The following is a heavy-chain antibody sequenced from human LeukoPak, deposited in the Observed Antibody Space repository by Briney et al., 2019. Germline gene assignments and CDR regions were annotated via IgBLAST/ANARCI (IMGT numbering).Heavy chain of an antibody. CDR1: GGSISSGSYY. J-gene: IGHJ3*02. CDR3: ARMDAVVVVTAHDVFDI. V-gene: IGHV4-61*02. CDR2: IYTSGST. Sequence: PSQTLSLTCTVSGGSISSGSYYWSWIRQPAGKGLEWIGRIYTSGSTNYNPSLKSRVTISVDTSKNQFSLKLSSVTAADTAVYYCARMDAVVVVTAHDVFDIWGQGTMVTVSS. D-gene: IGHD2-15*01.